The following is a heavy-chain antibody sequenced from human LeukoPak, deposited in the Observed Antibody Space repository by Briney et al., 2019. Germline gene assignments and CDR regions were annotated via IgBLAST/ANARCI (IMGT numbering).Heavy chain of an antibody. D-gene: IGHD3-9*01. V-gene: IGHV4-34*01. CDR3: ARGLTIYDILTAYYTFPYFDY. Sequence: KPSETLSLTCAVYGGSFSGYYWSWIRQPPGKGLEWIGEINHSGSTNYNPSLKSRVTISVDTSKNQFSLNLSSVTAADTAAYYCARGLTIYDILTAYYTFPYFDYWGQGTLATVSS. CDR1: GGSFSGYY. J-gene: IGHJ4*02. CDR2: INHSGST.